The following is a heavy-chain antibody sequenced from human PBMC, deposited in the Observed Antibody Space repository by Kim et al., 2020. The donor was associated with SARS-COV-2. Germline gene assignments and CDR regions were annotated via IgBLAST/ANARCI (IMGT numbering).Heavy chain of an antibody. D-gene: IGHD6-13*01. CDR1: GGSISSSSYY. Sequence: SETLSRTCTVSGGSISSSSYYCGWIRQPPGKGLEWIGSIYYSGSTYYNPSLKSRVTISVDTSKNQFSLKLSSVTAADTAVYYCARHRSVYSSNQDYWGQGTLVTVSS. CDR3: ARHRSVYSSNQDY. J-gene: IGHJ4*02. V-gene: IGHV4-39*01. CDR2: IYYSGST.